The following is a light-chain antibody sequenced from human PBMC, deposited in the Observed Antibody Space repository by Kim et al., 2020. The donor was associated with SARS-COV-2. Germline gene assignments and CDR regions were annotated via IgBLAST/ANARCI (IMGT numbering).Light chain of an antibody. CDR3: RSYTSSSTVV. CDR2: DIS. CDR1: SSDVGGYKY. V-gene: IGLV2-14*03. Sequence: GPSSTISCTGPSSDVGGYKYVSWYQQHPGKAPKLMIYDISNRPSGVSNRFSGSKSGNTASLTISGLQAEGEADYYCRSYTSSSTVVFGGGTQLTVL. J-gene: IGLJ2*01.